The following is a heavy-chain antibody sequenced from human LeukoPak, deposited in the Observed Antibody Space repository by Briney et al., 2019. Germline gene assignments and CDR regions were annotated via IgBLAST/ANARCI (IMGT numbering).Heavy chain of an antibody. D-gene: IGHD1-26*01. CDR1: GFTFSSYA. Sequence: GGSLRLSCAASGFTFSSYAMSWVRQAPGKGLEWVSGISGSGGSTYYADSVKGRFTISRDISKNTLYVQMNSLRAEDAAVYYCAKGGKWDVTPFDYWGQGTLVTVSS. CDR3: AKGGKWDVTPFDY. CDR2: ISGSGGST. J-gene: IGHJ4*02. V-gene: IGHV3-23*01.